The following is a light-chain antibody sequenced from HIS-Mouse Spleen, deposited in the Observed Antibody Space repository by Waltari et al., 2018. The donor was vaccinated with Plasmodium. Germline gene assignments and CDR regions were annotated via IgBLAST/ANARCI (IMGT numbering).Light chain of an antibody. Sequence: AIRMTQSPSSFSASTGDRVTITCRASQGICSYLAWYQQKPGKAPKLLCYAASTLQIWVPSSVSCSGSVTDFTLIISCLQSEDFATYYCQQYYSYPYTFGQGTKLEIK. J-gene: IGKJ2*01. V-gene: IGKV1-8*01. CDR3: QQYYSYPYT. CDR2: AAS. CDR1: QGICSY.